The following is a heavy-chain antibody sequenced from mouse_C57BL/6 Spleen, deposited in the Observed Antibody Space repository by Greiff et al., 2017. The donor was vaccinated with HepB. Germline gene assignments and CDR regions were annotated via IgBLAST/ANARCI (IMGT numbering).Heavy chain of an antibody. D-gene: IGHD3-2*02. V-gene: IGHV1-61*01. CDR3: ARGTAQGY. Sequence: QVQLQQPGAELVRPGSSVKLSCKASGYTFTSYWMDWVKQRPGQGLEWIGNIYPSDSETHYNQKFKDKATLTVDKSSSTAYMQLSSLTSEDSAVYYCARGTAQGYWGQGTTLTVSS. J-gene: IGHJ2*01. CDR1: GYTFTSYW. CDR2: IYPSDSET.